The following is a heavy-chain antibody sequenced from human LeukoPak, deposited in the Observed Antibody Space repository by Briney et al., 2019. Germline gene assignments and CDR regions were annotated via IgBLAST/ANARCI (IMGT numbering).Heavy chain of an antibody. CDR2: ISGSGGST. V-gene: IGHV3-23*01. Sequence: GGSLRLSCAASGFTFDDYAMHWVRQAPGKGLEWVSAISGSGGSTYYADSVKGQFTISRDNSKNTLYLQMNSLRAEDTAVYYCAKVPLWFGELPDYWGQGTLVTVSS. CDR1: GFTFDDYA. D-gene: IGHD3-10*01. J-gene: IGHJ4*02. CDR3: AKVPLWFGELPDY.